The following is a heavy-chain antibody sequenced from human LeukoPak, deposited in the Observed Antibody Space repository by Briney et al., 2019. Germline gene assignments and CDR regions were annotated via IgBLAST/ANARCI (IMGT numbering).Heavy chain of an antibody. V-gene: IGHV3-23*01. Sequence: GSLRLSCAASGFTFSSYAMSWVRQPPGKGLEWVSAITGSGSGTFYATFVKGRFTISRDNSKNTLYLQMNSLRAEDTAVYYCAKISYSSGWYEDYWGQGTLVTVSS. D-gene: IGHD6-19*01. CDR1: GFTFSSYA. CDR2: ITGSGSGT. J-gene: IGHJ4*02. CDR3: AKISYSSGWYEDY.